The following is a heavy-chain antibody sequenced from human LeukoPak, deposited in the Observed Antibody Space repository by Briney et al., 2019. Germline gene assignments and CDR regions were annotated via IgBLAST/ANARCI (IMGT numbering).Heavy chain of an antibody. D-gene: IGHD3-22*01. CDR2: ISTLNGNT. Sequence: ALVKVSCKASGYTFIDYGISWVRQAPGQGLEWMGWISTLNGNTNYAQMFQGRVTMTTDTSTSTAYMELRSLRSEDTAVYYCASIFPRGEYYFDSNGYVSSARWGQGTLVTVSS. V-gene: IGHV1-18*01. J-gene: IGHJ4*02. CDR1: GYTFIDYG. CDR3: ASIFPRGEYYFDSNGYVSSAR.